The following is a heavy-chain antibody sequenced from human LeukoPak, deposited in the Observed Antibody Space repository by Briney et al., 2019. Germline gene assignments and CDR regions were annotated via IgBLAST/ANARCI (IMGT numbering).Heavy chain of an antibody. J-gene: IGHJ4*02. V-gene: IGHV1-46*01. CDR1: GYTFTNFY. Sequence: ASVKVSCKASGYTFTNFYMHWVRQAPGQGLEWMGLIHPNDGDTKYALEFQDRVTITRDTSTSTVYMELSSLRSEDTAVYYCATYTQSGAQGVSDYWGQGTLVTVSS. CDR2: IHPNDGDT. CDR3: ATYTQSGAQGVSDY. D-gene: IGHD3-10*01.